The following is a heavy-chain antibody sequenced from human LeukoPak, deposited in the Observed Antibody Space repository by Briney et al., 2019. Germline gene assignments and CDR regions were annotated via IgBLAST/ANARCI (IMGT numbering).Heavy chain of an antibody. Sequence: SETLSLTCSVSGYSISSSYYWSWIRQPAGKGLEWIGRIYTSGSTNYNPSLKSRVTISVDTSKNQFSLKLSSVTAADTAVYYCARGYYGGNNDAFDIWGQGTMVTVSS. CDR2: IYTSGST. V-gene: IGHV4-61*02. CDR3: ARGYYGGNNDAFDI. CDR1: GYSISSSYY. D-gene: IGHD4-23*01. J-gene: IGHJ3*02.